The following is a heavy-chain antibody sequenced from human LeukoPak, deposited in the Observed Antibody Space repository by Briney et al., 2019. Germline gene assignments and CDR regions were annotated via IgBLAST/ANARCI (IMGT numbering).Heavy chain of an antibody. CDR2: IYTSGCT. CDR1: GDSISFYY. CDR3: ARDDGQWVDPPGGYYYYGMDV. J-gene: IGHJ6*02. V-gene: IGHV4-4*07. Sequence: SETLSLTCTVSGDSISFYYWSWIRQPAGKGLEWIGRIYTSGCTNYNPSLKSRVTMSVDTSKNQFSLKLGSVTAADTAVYYCARDDGQWVDPPGGYYYYGMDVWGQGTTVTVSS. D-gene: IGHD6-19*01.